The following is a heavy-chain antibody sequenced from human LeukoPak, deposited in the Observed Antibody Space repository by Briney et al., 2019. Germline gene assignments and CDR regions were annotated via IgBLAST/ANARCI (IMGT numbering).Heavy chain of an antibody. V-gene: IGHV3-64*01. Sequence: PGGSLRLSCAASGFTFSSYAMHWVRQAPGKGLEYVSAISSNGGSTYYANSVKGKFTISRDNSKNTLYLQMGSLRAEDMAVYYCARERPDSSGYYLDYWGQGTLVTVSS. CDR3: ARERPDSSGYYLDY. J-gene: IGHJ4*02. CDR2: ISSNGGST. D-gene: IGHD3-22*01. CDR1: GFTFSSYA.